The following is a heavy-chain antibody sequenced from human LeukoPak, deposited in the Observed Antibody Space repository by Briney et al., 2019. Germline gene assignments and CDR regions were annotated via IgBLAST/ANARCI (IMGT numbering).Heavy chain of an antibody. CDR2: IYYSGST. CDR3: AREILYDSTGYYL. J-gene: IGHJ4*02. V-gene: IGHV4-39*07. Sequence: PSETLSLTCTVSGGSISSNSYYWGWIRQPPGKGLEWIGSIYYSGSTYYNPSLNIRVTISVDTSKNQFSLNLRSVTAADTVVYYCAREILYDSTGYYLWGQGTLVTVSS. D-gene: IGHD3-22*01. CDR1: GGSISSNSYY.